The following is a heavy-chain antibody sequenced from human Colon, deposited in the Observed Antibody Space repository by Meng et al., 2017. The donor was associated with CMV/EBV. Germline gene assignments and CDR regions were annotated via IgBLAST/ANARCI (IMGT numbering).Heavy chain of an antibody. V-gene: IGHV4-39*07. Sequence: GSLRLSCTVSGGPIVDIHNLWSWVRQAPGKALEWIGGVYYTGSAHYGPSLNSRVTISVDTSRNQFSLHLDSVTAADSAKYCCAREEKTNIWYTTGLGYFRFDPWGQGTLVTVSS. CDR1: GGPIVDIHNL. D-gene: IGHD6-13*01. CDR3: AREEKTNIWYTTGLGYFRFDP. J-gene: IGHJ5*02. CDR2: VYYTGSA.